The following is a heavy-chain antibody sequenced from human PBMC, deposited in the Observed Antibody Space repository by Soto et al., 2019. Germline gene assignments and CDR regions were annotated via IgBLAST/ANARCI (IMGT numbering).Heavy chain of an antibody. CDR1: GGSISSYY. Sequence: PSETLSLTCTVSGGSISSYYWSWIRQPAGKGLEWIGRIYTSGSTNYNPSLKSRVTMSVDTSKNQFSLKLSSVTAADTAVYYCARAMVRGVIGYYYYYGMDVWGQGTTVTVSS. CDR2: IYTSGST. J-gene: IGHJ6*02. D-gene: IGHD3-10*01. V-gene: IGHV4-4*07. CDR3: ARAMVRGVIGYYYYYGMDV.